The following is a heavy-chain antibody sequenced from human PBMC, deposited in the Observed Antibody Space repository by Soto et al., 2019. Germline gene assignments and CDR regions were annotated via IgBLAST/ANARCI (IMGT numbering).Heavy chain of an antibody. CDR2: SRNRVNSHTT. Sequence: EVQLLESEGGLVQPGGSLRLSCAASGLTFSDHYMDWVRQAPGKGLEWVARSRNRVNSHTTEYAASVKGRFTISRDESKSSLYLQMNRLKIEDTAVYYCTRGLLGGAPSYTFHGMDVWGQGTTVTVSS. D-gene: IGHD1-26*01. J-gene: IGHJ6*01. CDR1: GLTFSDHY. CDR3: TRGLLGGAPSYTFHGMDV. V-gene: IGHV3-72*01.